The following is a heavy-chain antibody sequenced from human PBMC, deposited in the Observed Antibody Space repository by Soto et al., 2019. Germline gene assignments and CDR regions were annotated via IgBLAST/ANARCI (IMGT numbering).Heavy chain of an antibody. CDR1: GGTFSSYT. J-gene: IGHJ4*02. Sequence: QVQLVQSGAEVKKPGSSVKVSCKASGGTFSSYTISWVXQAPGQGLXXXXXXXXXLGXANYAQKFQGRVTITADKSTSTAYMELSSLRSEDTAVYYCAREEALAPYGAAFDYWGQGTLVTVSS. V-gene: IGHV1-69*08. CDR3: AREEALAPYGAAFDY. CDR2: XXXXLGXA. D-gene: IGHD6-13*01.